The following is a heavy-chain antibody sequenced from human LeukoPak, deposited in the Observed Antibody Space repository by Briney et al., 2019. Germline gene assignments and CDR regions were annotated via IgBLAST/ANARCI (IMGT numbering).Heavy chain of an antibody. D-gene: IGHD5-18*01. Sequence: PGGSLRLSCAASGFTFSSYWMNWVRQAPGKGLVWVSRIASDGSSTTYADSVKGRFSISRDNAKNSLYLQMNSLRAEDTAVYYCAREGYSFFDYWGQGTLVTVSS. CDR1: GFTFSSYW. J-gene: IGHJ4*02. CDR3: AREGYSFFDY. V-gene: IGHV3-74*01. CDR2: IASDGSST.